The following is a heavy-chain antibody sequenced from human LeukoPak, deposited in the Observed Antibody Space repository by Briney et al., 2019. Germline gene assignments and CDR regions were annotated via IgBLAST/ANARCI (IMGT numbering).Heavy chain of an antibody. Sequence: ASVKVSCKASGGTFSSYAISWVRQAPGQGLEWMGGIIPIFGTANYAQKFQGRVTITTDESTSTAYMELSSLRSEDTAVYYCARAARYCSSTSCLGHDYWGQGTLVTVPS. J-gene: IGHJ4*02. CDR2: IIPIFGTA. D-gene: IGHD2-2*01. V-gene: IGHV1-69*05. CDR3: ARAARYCSSTSCLGHDY. CDR1: GGTFSSYA.